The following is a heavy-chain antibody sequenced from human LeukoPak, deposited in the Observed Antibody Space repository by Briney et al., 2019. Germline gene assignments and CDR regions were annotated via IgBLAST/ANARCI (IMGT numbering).Heavy chain of an antibody. J-gene: IGHJ3*02. V-gene: IGHV3-21*01. CDR3: ARDAPTPSSSAPLGAFDI. CDR2: ISSSSSYI. Sequence: GGSLRLSCAASGCTFSSYSMNWVRQAPGKGLEWVSSISSSSSYIYYADSVKGRFSISRDNAKNSLYLQMNSLRAEDTAVYYCARDAPTPSSSAPLGAFDIWGQGTMVTLSS. CDR1: GCTFSSYS. D-gene: IGHD6-6*01.